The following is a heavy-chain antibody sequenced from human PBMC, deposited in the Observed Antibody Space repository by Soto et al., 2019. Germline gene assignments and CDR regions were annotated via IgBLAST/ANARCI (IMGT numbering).Heavy chain of an antibody. CDR1: GDSVSSNSAA. V-gene: IGHV6-1*01. J-gene: IGHJ5*02. CDR2: TYYRSKWYN. CDR3: ARDVHYDFWSGYPA. D-gene: IGHD3-3*01. Sequence: QSPTLSLTCAISGDSVSSNSAAWNWIRPSPSRGLEWLGRTYYRSKWYNDYAVSVKSRITINPDTSKNQFSLQLNSVTPEDTAVYYCARDVHYDFWSGYPAWGQGTLVTVSS.